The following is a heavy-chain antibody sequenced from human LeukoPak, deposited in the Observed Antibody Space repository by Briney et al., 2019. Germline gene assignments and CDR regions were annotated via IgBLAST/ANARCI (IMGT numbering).Heavy chain of an antibody. V-gene: IGHV3-23*01. CDR2: ISGSGSNT. CDR3: AKHPTMVRGVDDGLDL. J-gene: IGHJ3*01. D-gene: IGHD3-10*01. CDR1: GFRFGAYA. Sequence: SGSLRLSCRVSGFRFGAYAMTWVRQPPGKGLEWVSTISGSGSNTYYADSVKGRFTISRDNSETTLYLQMNSLRVDDTAEYYCAKHPTMVRGVDDGLDLWAKGQWSPSLQ.